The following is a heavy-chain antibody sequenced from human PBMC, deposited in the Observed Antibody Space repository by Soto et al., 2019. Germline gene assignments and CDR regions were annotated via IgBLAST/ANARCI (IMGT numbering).Heavy chain of an antibody. D-gene: IGHD3-22*01. CDR1: GYTFTGYY. V-gene: IGHV1-2*04. J-gene: IGHJ3*02. CDR3: ARDLGTYYDSSGYWTTCYI. CDR2: INPNSGGT. Sequence: ASVEVSCKDCGYTFTGYYRRWVRQAPGQGLEWMGWINPNSGGTNYAQKFQGWVTMTRDTSISTAYMELSRLRSDDTAVYYCARDLGTYYDSSGYWTTCYIWGQGTMVTVSS.